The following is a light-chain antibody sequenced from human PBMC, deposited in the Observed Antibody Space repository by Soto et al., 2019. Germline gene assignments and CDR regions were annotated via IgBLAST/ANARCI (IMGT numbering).Light chain of an antibody. V-gene: IGKV1-5*01. CDR3: QQYNSYPWT. CDR2: DAS. J-gene: IGKJ1*01. Sequence: DIQMTQSPSTLSASVGDRVTITCRASQSISSWLAWYQQKAGKAPKLLIYDASSLESGVPSRFSGSGSGTEFTLTISSLQPDDGATYYCQQYNSYPWTFGQGTKV. CDR1: QSISSW.